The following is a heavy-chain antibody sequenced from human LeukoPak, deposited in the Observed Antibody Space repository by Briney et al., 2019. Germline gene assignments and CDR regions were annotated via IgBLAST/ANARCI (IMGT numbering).Heavy chain of an antibody. J-gene: IGHJ4*02. D-gene: IGHD1-1*01. V-gene: IGHV3-21*01. CDR1: GFTFSSYW. CDR2: ISRSSTYI. CDR3: ARLETTPYYFDY. Sequence: GGSLRLSCADSGFTFSSYWMNWVRQAPGKGLEWVSSISRSSTYISYADSVKGRFTISRDNAKNSLYLQMNSLRAEDAAVYYCARLETTPYYFDYWGQGTLVTVSS.